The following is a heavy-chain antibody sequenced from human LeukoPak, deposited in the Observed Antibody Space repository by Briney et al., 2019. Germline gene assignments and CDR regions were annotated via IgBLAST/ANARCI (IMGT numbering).Heavy chain of an antibody. J-gene: IGHJ5*02. CDR1: GGSLGAYY. V-gene: IGHV4-34*01. D-gene: IGHD3-10*01. CDR3: ARGRLRTGIRGVHWFDP. Sequence: SETLSLTCAVDGGSLGAYYWNWIRQPPGKGLEWVGEINHSGSTNYSPSLKSRVTISVDTSKNQFSLKLSSVTAADTAVYYCARGRLRTGIRGVHWFDPWGQGTLVTVSS. CDR2: INHSGST.